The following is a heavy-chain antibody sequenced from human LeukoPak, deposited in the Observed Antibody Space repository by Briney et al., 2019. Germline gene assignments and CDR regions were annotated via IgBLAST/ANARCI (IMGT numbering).Heavy chain of an antibody. CDR2: ISASGGGT. CDR1: AFTFSNYI. J-gene: IGHJ4*02. V-gene: IGHV3-23*01. Sequence: GGSLTLSCAASAFTFSNYIMSWVRQAPGKGLEWVATISASGGGTYYADSVKGRFTISRDNSKSTLYLQMNSLRAEDTAVYYCAKDLIGPSDYWGQGNLVTVSS. CDR3: AKDLIGPSDY.